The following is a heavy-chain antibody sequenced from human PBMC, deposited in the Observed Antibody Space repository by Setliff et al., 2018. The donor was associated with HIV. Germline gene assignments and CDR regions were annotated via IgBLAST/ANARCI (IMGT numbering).Heavy chain of an antibody. D-gene: IGHD3-16*01. V-gene: IGHV1-69*13. CDR2: IIPISGTA. J-gene: IGHJ6*02. CDR3: ASPWGGSYYYYGMDV. Sequence: ASVKVSCKASGGIFNSFAISWVRQAPGQGLEWMGGIIPISGTANYAQKFQGRVTITADESTSTAYMELSSLRSEDTAVYYCASPWGGSYYYYGMDVWGQGTTVT. CDR1: GGIFNSFA.